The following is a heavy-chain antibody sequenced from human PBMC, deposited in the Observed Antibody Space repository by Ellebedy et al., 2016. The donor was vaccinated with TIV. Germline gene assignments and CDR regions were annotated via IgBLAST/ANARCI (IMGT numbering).Heavy chain of an antibody. CDR1: GFTFSSYW. D-gene: IGHD5-24*01. Sequence: GESLKISXAASGFTFSSYWMSWVRQAPGKGLEWVANIKPDGSEKYYVDSVKGRFTISRDNAKNSLYLQINSLGAENTAVYYCARAATINYWGQGTLVTVSS. V-gene: IGHV3-7*04. CDR3: ARAATINY. CDR2: IKPDGSEK. J-gene: IGHJ4*02.